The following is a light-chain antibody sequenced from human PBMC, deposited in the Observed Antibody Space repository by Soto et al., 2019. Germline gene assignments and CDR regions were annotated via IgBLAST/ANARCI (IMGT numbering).Light chain of an antibody. V-gene: IGKV3-20*01. CDR2: GAS. CDR1: QSVTSNN. CDR3: QQYGSLPQT. J-gene: IGKJ2*01. Sequence: EIVLTQSPGTLSLSPGESATLSCRASQSVTSNNLAWYQQKPGQAPRLLIYGASSRATGIADRFSGSGSGTDFTLTISRLEHEDFAVYYCQQYGSLPQTFGQGAKLEIK.